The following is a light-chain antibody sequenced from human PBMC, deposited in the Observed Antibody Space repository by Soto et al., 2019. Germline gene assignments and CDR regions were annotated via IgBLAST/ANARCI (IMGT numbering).Light chain of an antibody. Sequence: IVLTQSPATLSLSPGERATLSCRASQSVSSYLAWYQQKPGQAPRLLIYDASNRATGIPARFSGSGSGTGFTLTISCLEPDDFAVYYCQQRSDWPSTFGGGTKVHIK. J-gene: IGKJ4*01. CDR2: DAS. CDR1: QSVSSY. V-gene: IGKV3-11*01. CDR3: QQRSDWPST.